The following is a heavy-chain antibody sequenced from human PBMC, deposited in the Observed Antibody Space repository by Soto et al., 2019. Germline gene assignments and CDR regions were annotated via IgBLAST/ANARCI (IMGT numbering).Heavy chain of an antibody. D-gene: IGHD3-9*01. V-gene: IGHV1-58*01. CDR3: AAGGNILTGYYTSYYYGMDV. J-gene: IGHJ6*02. CDR1: GFTFTSSA. Sequence: SVKVSCKASGFTFTSSAVQWVRQARGQRLEWIGWIVVGSGNTNYAQKFQERVTITRDMSTSTAYMELSSLRSEDTAVYYCAAGGNILTGYYTSYYYGMDVWGQGTTVTVS. CDR2: IVVGSGNT.